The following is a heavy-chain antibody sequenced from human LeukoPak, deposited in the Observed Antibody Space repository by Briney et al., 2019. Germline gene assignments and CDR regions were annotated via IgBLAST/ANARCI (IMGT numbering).Heavy chain of an antibody. CDR2: IIPIFGTA. CDR3: ARFPRVAGLDGMDV. Sequence: ASVKVSCKASGGTFSSYAISWVRQAPGQGLEWMGGIIPIFGTANYAQKFQGRVTITTDESTSTAYMELSSLRSEDTAVYYCARFPRVAGLDGMDVWGQGTTVTVSS. D-gene: IGHD6-19*01. V-gene: IGHV1-69*05. CDR1: GGTFSSYA. J-gene: IGHJ6*02.